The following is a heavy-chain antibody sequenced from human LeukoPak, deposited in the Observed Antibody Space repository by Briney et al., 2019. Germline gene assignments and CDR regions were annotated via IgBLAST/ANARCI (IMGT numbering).Heavy chain of an antibody. V-gene: IGHV3-15*07. J-gene: IGHJ5*02. CDR3: ATDFYDST. Sequence: GGSLRLSSATSGFTFSNAWMNWVRQAPGKGLECVGRIRSNSDGGTIDYAAPVKGRFTLSRDDSKTTLYLQMNSLQTEDTAVYYCATDFYDSTWGQGTLVTVSS. CDR2: IRSNSDGGTI. D-gene: IGHD3-22*01. CDR1: GFTFSNAW.